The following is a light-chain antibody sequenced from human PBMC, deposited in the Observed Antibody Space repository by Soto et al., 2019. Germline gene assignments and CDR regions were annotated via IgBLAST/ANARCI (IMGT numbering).Light chain of an antibody. V-gene: IGKV3-11*01. J-gene: IGKJ3*01. CDR1: QSVSSY. Sequence: EIVLTQSPATLSLSPGERATLSCRASQSVSSYLAWYQQKPGQAPRLLIYDASNRATGIPARFSGSGSGTDFTLAISSPEPADFAVYYGQQRSNWPQTFGPGTKVDIK. CDR3: QQRSNWPQT. CDR2: DAS.